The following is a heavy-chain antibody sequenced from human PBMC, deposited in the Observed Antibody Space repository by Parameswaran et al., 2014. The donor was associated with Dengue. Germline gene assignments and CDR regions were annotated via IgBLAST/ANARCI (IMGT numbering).Heavy chain of an antibody. D-gene: IGHD5-18*01. CDR2: ISSSSSYI. J-gene: IGHJ4*02. V-gene: IGHV3-21*01. CDR3: AREPPAMALDY. Sequence: VRQMPGKGLEWVSSISSSSSYIYYADSVKGRFTISRDNAKNSLYLQMNSLRAEDTAVYYCAREPPAMALDYWGQGTLVTVSS.